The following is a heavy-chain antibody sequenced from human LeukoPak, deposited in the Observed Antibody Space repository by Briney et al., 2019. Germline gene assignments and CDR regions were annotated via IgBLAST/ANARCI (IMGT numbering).Heavy chain of an antibody. CDR3: ARGAVVTNAFDI. Sequence: GGSLRLSCAASGFTVSSIHMVWVRQAPGKGLEWVSVTYTGGNSYYADSVKGRFTISRDNAKNSLYLQMNSLRAEDTAVYYCARGAVVTNAFDIWGQGTMVTVSS. CDR2: TYTGGNS. V-gene: IGHV3-53*01. CDR1: GFTVSSIH. J-gene: IGHJ3*02. D-gene: IGHD3-22*01.